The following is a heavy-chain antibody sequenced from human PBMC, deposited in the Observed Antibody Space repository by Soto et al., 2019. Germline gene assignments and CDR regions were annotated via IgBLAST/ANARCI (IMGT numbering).Heavy chain of an antibody. V-gene: IGHV5-51*01. Sequence: PVESLKISCKGSGYTFTSYWIGWVRQLPGKGLEWMGIIYPGDSNTRYSPSFQGQVAISADKSISTAYLQWSSLKASDTAIYYCARQGYCSSTACYTVDYWGQGTLVTV. CDR1: GYTFTSYW. CDR2: IYPGDSNT. D-gene: IGHD2-2*02. CDR3: ARQGYCSSTACYTVDY. J-gene: IGHJ4*02.